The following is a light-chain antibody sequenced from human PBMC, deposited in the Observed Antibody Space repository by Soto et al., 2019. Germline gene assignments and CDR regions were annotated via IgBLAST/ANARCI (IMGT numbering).Light chain of an antibody. CDR2: EVN. V-gene: IGLV2-14*01. CDR3: SSYTTSSTYV. CDR1: SSGVGGYNY. J-gene: IGLJ1*01. Sequence: QSVLTQPASVSGSPGQSITISCTGSSSGVGGYNYVSWFQQHPGKAPKLMIYEVNNRPSGVSNRFSGSKSGNTASLTISGLQAEDGADYYCSSYTTSSTYVFGTGTKVTVL.